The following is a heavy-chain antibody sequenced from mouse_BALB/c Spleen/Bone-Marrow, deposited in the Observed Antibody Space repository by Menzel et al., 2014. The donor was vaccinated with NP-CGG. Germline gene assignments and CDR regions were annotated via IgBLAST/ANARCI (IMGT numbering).Heavy chain of an antibody. CDR1: GYTFTSYY. CDR2: INPSNGGT. V-gene: IGHV1-53*01. J-gene: IGHJ3*01. CDR3: IRSAGTGFAY. Sequence: QVQLQQSGTELVKPGASVKLSRKASGYTFTSYYMFWVKQRPGQGLEWIGEINPSNGGTVFNEKFKSKVTLTVDKSSSTAYIQLSGLTSEDSAVYYCIRSAGTGFAYWGQGTLVTVS. D-gene: IGHD3-3*01.